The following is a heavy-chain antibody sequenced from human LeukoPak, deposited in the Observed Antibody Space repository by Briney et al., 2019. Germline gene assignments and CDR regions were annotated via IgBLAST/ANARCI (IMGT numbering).Heavy chain of an antibody. D-gene: IGHD3-3*01. CDR1: GYTFTSYG. CDR2: ISAYNGNT. CDR3: AREGRYYDFWSGYSGYMDV. J-gene: IGHJ6*03. Sequence: ASVKVSCKASGYTFTSYGISWVRQAPGQGLEWMGWISAYNGNTNYAQKLQGRVTMTTDTSTSTAYMELRSLRSDDTAVYYCAREGRYYDFWSGYSGYMDVWGKGTTVTVSS. V-gene: IGHV1-18*01.